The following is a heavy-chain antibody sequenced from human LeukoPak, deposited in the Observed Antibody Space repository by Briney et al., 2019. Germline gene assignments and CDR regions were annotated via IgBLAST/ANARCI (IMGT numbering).Heavy chain of an antibody. CDR1: GGSISSSSYY. V-gene: IGHV4-39*01. D-gene: IGHD3-16*01. Sequence: SETLSLTCTVSGGSISSSSYYWGWTRQPPGKGLEWIGSIYYSGSTYYNPSLKSRVTISVDTSKNQFSLKLSSVTAADTAVYYCARIDYGGGYYYYYYYYMDVWGKGTTVTVSS. CDR3: ARIDYGGGYYYYYYYYMDV. CDR2: IYYSGST. J-gene: IGHJ6*03.